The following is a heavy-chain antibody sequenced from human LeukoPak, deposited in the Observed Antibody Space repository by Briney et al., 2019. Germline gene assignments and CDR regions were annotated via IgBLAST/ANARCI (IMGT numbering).Heavy chain of an antibody. Sequence: ASVKVSCKVSGYTLTELSVHWVRQAPGKGLEWMGDFDPEDGETIYAQKFQGRVTMTEDTSTDTAYMELSSLRSEDTAVYYCATGVGYSGYGSVFDYWGQGTLVTVSS. CDR3: ATGVGYSGYGSVFDY. D-gene: IGHD5-12*01. CDR1: GYTLTELS. V-gene: IGHV1-24*01. J-gene: IGHJ4*02. CDR2: FDPEDGET.